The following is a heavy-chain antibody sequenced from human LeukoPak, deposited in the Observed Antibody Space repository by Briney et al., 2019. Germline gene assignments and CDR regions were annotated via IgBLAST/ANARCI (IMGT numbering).Heavy chain of an antibody. J-gene: IGHJ4*02. CDR3: ARGEIVGPDFDQ. D-gene: IGHD5-24*01. CDR2: INPNSGGT. CDR1: GYTFTGYY. Sequence: ASVKVSCKASGYTFTGYYMHWVRQAPGQGLEWMGWINPNSGGTNYAQKLQGRVTMTRDTSITTAYMEVSGLRSDDTAVSFCARGEIVGPDFDQWGQGTLVTVSS. V-gene: IGHV1-2*02.